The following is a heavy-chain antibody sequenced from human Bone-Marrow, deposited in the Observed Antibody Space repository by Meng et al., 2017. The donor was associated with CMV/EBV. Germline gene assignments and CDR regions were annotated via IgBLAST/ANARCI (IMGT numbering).Heavy chain of an antibody. D-gene: IGHD2/OR15-2a*01. J-gene: IGHJ6*01. CDR2: IRYDGSNK. Sequence: GESLKISFAASGFTFSSYGMHWVRQAPGKGLEWLAFIRYDGSNKYYADSVKGRFTISRDNSKNTLYLQMNSLRAEDTAVYYCARASMPNYGMDVWGQGTTVTVSS. CDR1: GFTFSSYG. V-gene: IGHV3-30*02. CDR3: ARASMPNYGMDV.